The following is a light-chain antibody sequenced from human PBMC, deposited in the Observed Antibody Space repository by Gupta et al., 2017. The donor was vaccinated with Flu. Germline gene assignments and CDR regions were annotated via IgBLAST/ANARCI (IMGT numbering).Light chain of an antibody. J-gene: IGKJ5*01. CDR2: GAS. CDR3: QQYGKALSTT. Sequence: TLSSSPGERANLACRAWQSFGSNYLARYQQTRSQAPRLVIYGASNRATGIQERFSGSGSGKDFTLTSSRLEPEDFGWYYGQQYGKALSTTFGQGTRLEI. CDR1: QSFGSNY. V-gene: IGKV3-20*01.